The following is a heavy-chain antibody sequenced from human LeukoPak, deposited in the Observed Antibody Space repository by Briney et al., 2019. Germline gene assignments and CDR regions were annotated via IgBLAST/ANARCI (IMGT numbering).Heavy chain of an antibody. V-gene: IGHV4-38-2*02. D-gene: IGHD6-13*01. Sequence: SETLSLTCTVSGYSISSGYYWGWIRQPPGKGLEWIGSIYHSGSTYYNPSLKSRVTISVDTSKNQFSLKLSSVTAADTAVYYCAREAAAPPYYYYGMDVWGQGTTVTVSS. J-gene: IGHJ6*02. CDR1: GYSISSGYY. CDR2: IYHSGST. CDR3: AREAAAPPYYYYGMDV.